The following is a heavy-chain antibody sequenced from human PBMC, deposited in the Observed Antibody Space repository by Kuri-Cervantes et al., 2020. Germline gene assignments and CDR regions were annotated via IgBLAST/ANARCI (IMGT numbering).Heavy chain of an antibody. V-gene: IGHV3-30*07. CDR1: GLISSHHA. CDR2: IPYDGGSK. D-gene: IGHD6-19*01. Sequence: GGSLRLSCAASGLISSHHAVDWVRQAPGKGLEWVPIIPYDGGSKYYADSVKGRFTISRDNAKNSLFLQMNSLRADDTAVYYCAREPDGVGVAGFFYYWGLGTLVTVSS. J-gene: IGHJ4*02. CDR3: AREPDGVGVAGFFYY.